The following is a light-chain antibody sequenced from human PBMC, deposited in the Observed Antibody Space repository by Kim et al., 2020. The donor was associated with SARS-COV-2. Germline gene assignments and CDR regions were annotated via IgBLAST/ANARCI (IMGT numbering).Light chain of an antibody. CDR1: SSDIGAYNY. Sequence: QSALTQPASVSGSPGQSITISCTGTSSDIGAYNYVSWYQQHPGKAPRLLIYDVSERPSGVSNRFSASKSGNTASLTISGLQAEDEADYYCSSYRSTNLGVFGGGTQLTAL. V-gene: IGLV2-14*03. CDR2: DVS. CDR3: SSYRSTNLGV. J-gene: IGLJ7*02.